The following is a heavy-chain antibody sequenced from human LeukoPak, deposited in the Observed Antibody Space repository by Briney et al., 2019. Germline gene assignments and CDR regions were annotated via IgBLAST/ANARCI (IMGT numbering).Heavy chain of an antibody. CDR1: GFTFSSYW. V-gene: IGHV3-30-3*01. CDR2: ISYDGSNK. J-gene: IGHJ3*02. CDR3: ARDPALGPIVVVTASPFDI. D-gene: IGHD2-21*02. Sequence: GGSLRLSCAASGFTFSSYWMSWVRQAPGKGLEWVAVISYDGSNKYYADSVKGRFTISRDNSKNTLYLQMNSLRAEDTAVYYCARDPALGPIVVVTASPFDIWGQGTMVTVSS.